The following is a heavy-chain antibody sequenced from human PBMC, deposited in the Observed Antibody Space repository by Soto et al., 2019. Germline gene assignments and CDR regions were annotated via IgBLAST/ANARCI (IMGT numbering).Heavy chain of an antibody. CDR1: GFTFSSYA. D-gene: IGHD6-13*01. CDR2: ISGSGGST. V-gene: IGHV3-23*01. J-gene: IGHJ6*02. CDR3: ARGVVDSSSWYGDYYYGMDV. Sequence: GGSLRLSCAASGFTFSSYAMSWVRQAPGKGLEWVSAISGSGGSTYYADSVKGRFTICRDNSNNTLYLQMNSLRAEDTAVYYCARGVVDSSSWYGDYYYGMDVWGQGTTVTVSS.